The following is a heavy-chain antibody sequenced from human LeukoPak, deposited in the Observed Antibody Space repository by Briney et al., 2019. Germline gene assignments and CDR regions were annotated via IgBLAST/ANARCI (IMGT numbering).Heavy chain of an antibody. D-gene: IGHD3-10*01. V-gene: IGHV1-2*04. CDR1: GYTFTGYY. J-gene: IGHJ6*02. CDR2: INPNSGGT. Sequence: ASVTVSCKASGYTFTGYYMHWVRQAPGQGLEWMGWINPNSGGTNYAQKFQGWVTMTRDTSISTAYMELSRLRSDDTAVYYCARDFGGYYYYGMDVWGQGTTVTVSS. CDR3: ARDFGGYYYYGMDV.